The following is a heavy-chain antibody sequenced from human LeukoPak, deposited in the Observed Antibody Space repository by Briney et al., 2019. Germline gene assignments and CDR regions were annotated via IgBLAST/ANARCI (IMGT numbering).Heavy chain of an antibody. J-gene: IGHJ4*02. Sequence: GGSLRLSCAASGFPFSDYVMIWVRQPPGKGLEWVSGITASGDSTFYGDSVKGRFTMSRDNSRNTVYLQMNSLRVDDTAVYYCARRDIVVVVSASDYWGQGTLVTVSS. CDR3: ARRDIVVVVSASDY. V-gene: IGHV3-23*01. CDR2: ITASGDST. D-gene: IGHD2-15*01. CDR1: GFPFSDYV.